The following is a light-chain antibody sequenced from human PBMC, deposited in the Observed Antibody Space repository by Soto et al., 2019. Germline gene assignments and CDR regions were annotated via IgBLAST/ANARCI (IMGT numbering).Light chain of an antibody. CDR3: SSYTSSSTRV. V-gene: IGLV2-14*01. J-gene: IGLJ1*01. CDR2: DVS. Sequence: QSALPQPASVSGSPGQSSTISCTGTSSDVGGYNYVSWYQQHPGKAPKLMIYDVSNRPSGVSNRFSGSKSCNTASLTISGLQAEDEADYYCSSYTSSSTRVFGTGTKLTVL. CDR1: SSDVGGYNY.